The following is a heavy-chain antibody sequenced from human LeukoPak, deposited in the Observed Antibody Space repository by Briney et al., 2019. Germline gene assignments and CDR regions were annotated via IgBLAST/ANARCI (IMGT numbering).Heavy chain of an antibody. Sequence: GGSLRLSCAASGFTFSRQWMSWVRQAPGKGLEWVANINPDGSDKYYVDSVKGRFTISRDNAKSSLYLQMNSLRAEDTAVYYCAKLPYGDYNHHWGQGTLATVSS. CDR2: INPDGSDK. V-gene: IGHV3-7*05. D-gene: IGHD4-17*01. CDR3: AKLPYGDYNHH. CDR1: GFTFSRQW. J-gene: IGHJ5*02.